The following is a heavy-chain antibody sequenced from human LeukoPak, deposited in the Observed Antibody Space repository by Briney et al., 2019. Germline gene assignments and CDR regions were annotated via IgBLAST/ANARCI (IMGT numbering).Heavy chain of an antibody. CDR2: IYYSGSA. V-gene: IGHV4-39*07. J-gene: IGHJ6*02. D-gene: IGHD2/OR15-2a*01. CDR1: GGSIGRSSYN. Sequence: SETLSLTCSVSGGSIGRSSYNWGWIRQPPGKVLEWIGNIYYSGSAYYNPSLKSRVTLSVDTSKNQFSLKLTSVAAADTAVYYCARGTFKDGLDVWGQGTTVTVSS. CDR3: ARGTFKDGLDV.